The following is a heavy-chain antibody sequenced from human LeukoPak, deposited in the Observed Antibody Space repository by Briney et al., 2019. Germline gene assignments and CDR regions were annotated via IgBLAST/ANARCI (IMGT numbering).Heavy chain of an antibody. CDR2: IWYDGSNK. CDR1: GFTFSRYG. Sequence: PGGSLRLSCAASGFTFSRYGMHWVRRAPGKGLEWVAVIWYDGSNKYYADSVKGRFTISRDNSKNTLYLQMNSLRAEDTAVYYCARDFSPRSAYYYYYGMDVWGQGTMVTVSS. CDR3: ARDFSPRSAYYYYYGMDV. V-gene: IGHV3-33*01. D-gene: IGHD2/OR15-2a*01. J-gene: IGHJ6*02.